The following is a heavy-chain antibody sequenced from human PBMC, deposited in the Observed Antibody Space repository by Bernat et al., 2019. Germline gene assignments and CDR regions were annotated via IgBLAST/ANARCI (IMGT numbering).Heavy chain of an antibody. V-gene: IGHV4-34*01. CDR3: ARGWGSGSYYKLYYYYGMDV. D-gene: IGHD3-10*01. CDR1: GGSFSGYY. J-gene: IGHJ6*02. CDR2: INHSGST. Sequence: QVQLQQWGAGLLKPSETLSLTCAVYGGSFSGYYWSWIRQPPGKGLEWIGEINHSGSTNYNPSLKSRVTISVDTSKNQFSLKLSSVTAADTAVYYCARGWGSGSYYKLYYYYGMDVWGQGTTVTVSS.